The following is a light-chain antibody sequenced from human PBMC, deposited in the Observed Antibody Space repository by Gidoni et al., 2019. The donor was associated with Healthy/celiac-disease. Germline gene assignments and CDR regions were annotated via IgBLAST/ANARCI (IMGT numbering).Light chain of an antibody. CDR1: SSNIGSNY. J-gene: IGLJ1*01. CDR2: SNN. Sequence: QSVLTQPPSASGTPGQRVTISCSGSSSNIGSNYVYWYQHLPGTAPKLLSYSNNQRPSGVPDRFSGSKSGTSASLAISGLRSEDEADYYCAALDDSLSGYVFGTGTKVTVL. CDR3: AALDDSLSGYV. V-gene: IGLV1-47*02.